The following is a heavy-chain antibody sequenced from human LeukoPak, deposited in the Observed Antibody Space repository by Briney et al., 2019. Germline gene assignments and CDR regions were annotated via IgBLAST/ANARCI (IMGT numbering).Heavy chain of an antibody. Sequence: PGGSLRLSCAASGFTFSSYSMNWVRQAPGKGLEWVSSISSSSSYIYYADSVKGRFTISRDNAKNSLYLQMNSLRAEDTAVYYCASLVYDFWSGYRANQYYFDYWGQGTLVTVSS. CDR1: GFTFSSYS. CDR3: ASLVYDFWSGYRANQYYFDY. J-gene: IGHJ4*02. V-gene: IGHV3-21*01. CDR2: ISSSSSYI. D-gene: IGHD3-3*01.